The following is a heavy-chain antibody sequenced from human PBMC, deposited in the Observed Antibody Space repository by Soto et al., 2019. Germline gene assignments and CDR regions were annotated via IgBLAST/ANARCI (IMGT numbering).Heavy chain of an antibody. Sequence: SETLSLTCAVSGYSISSGYYWGWIRQPPGKGLEWIGSIYHSGGTYYNPSLKSRVAISVDTSKNQFSLKLNSVTAADTAVYYCARAGETSYYDSSGYSFDYWGQGTLVTVSS. CDR2: IYHSGGT. D-gene: IGHD3-22*01. V-gene: IGHV4-38-2*01. CDR1: GYSISSGYY. J-gene: IGHJ4*02. CDR3: ARAGETSYYDSSGYSFDY.